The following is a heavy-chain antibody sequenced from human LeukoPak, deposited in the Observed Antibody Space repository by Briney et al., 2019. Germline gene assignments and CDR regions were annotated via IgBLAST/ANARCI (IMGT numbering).Heavy chain of an antibody. D-gene: IGHD3-3*01. CDR1: GFTFGDYA. Sequence: GGSLRLSCTASGFTFGDYAMSWFRQAPGKGLEWVGFIRSKAYGGTTEYAASVKGRSTISRDDSKSIAYLQMNSLKTEDTAVYYCTRDGDFWSGYYFDYWGQGTLVTVSS. J-gene: IGHJ4*02. CDR2: IRSKAYGGTT. V-gene: IGHV3-49*03. CDR3: TRDGDFWSGYYFDY.